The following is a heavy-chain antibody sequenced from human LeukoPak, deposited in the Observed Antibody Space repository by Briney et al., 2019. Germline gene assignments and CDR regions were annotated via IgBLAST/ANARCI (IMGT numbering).Heavy chain of an antibody. CDR1: GFTFSTYG. Sequence: GGSLRLSCAASGFTFSTYGMSWVRQAPGKGLEWVSGISGSGGTTYYADSVKGRFTISRDNSKNTLYLQMNSLTAEDTAICYCAKSWLRLGGDYWGQGTLVTVSS. CDR2: ISGSGGTT. V-gene: IGHV3-23*01. D-gene: IGHD3-16*01. J-gene: IGHJ4*02. CDR3: AKSWLRLGGDY.